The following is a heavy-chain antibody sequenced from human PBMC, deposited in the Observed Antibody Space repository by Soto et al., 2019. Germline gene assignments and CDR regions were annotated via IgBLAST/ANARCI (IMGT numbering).Heavy chain of an antibody. CDR1: GGSISSSSYY. V-gene: IGHV4-39*01. CDR3: SMVGGNFDY. D-gene: IGHD3-10*01. CDR2: IYYSGST. J-gene: IGHJ4*02. Sequence: SDTLSLTCTVSGGSISSSSYYWGWIRQPPGKGLEWIGSIYYSGSTYYNPSLKSRVTISVDTSKNQFSLKLSSVTAADTAVYYCSMVGGNFDYWGQGTLVTVSS.